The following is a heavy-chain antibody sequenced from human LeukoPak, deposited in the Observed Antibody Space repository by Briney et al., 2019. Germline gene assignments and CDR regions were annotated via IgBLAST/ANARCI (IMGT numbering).Heavy chain of an antibody. CDR1: GYTFTSYG. V-gene: IGHV1-18*01. CDR2: ISAYNGNT. J-gene: IGHJ5*02. CDR3: ARVDGNWFDP. D-gene: IGHD3/OR15-3a*01. Sequence: ASVKVSCMASGYTFTSYGISWVRQTPGQGLEWMEWISAYNGNTNYAQKLQGTVTMTTDTSTSTAYMELRSLRSEDTAVYYCARVDGNWFDPWGQGTLVTVSS.